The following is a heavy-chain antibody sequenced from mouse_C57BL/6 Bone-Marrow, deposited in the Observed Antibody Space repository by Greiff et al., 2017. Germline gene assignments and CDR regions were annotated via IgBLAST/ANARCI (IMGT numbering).Heavy chain of an antibody. CDR3: ARARDDYGFAY. J-gene: IGHJ3*01. CDR1: GFTFSDYG. D-gene: IGHD2-4*01. V-gene: IGHV5-15*01. CDR2: ISNLAYSI. Sequence: EVHLVESGGGLVQPGGSLKLSCAASGFTFSDYGMAWVRQAPRKGPEWVAFISNLAYSIYYADTVTGRFTISRENAKNTLYLEMSSLRSEDTAMYYCARARDDYGFAYWGQGTLVTVSA.